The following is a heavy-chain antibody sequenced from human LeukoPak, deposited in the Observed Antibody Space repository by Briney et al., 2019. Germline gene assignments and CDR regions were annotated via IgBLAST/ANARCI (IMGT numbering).Heavy chain of an antibody. D-gene: IGHD6-19*01. V-gene: IGHV3-23*01. CDR3: ARLRLAVAGSVRGGNFYYMDV. CDR1: GFTFSSSA. J-gene: IGHJ6*03. CDR2: ISGSGGGT. Sequence: PPGGSLRLSCAASGFTFSSSAMSWVRQAPGRGLEWVSAISGSGGGTYYADSVKGRFTISRDISKNTLYLQMNSLRAEDTALYYCARLRLAVAGSVRGGNFYYMDVWGKGTTVTVSS.